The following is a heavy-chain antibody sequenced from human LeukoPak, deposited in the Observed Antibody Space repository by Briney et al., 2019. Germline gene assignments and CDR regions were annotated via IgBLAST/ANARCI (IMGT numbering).Heavy chain of an antibody. CDR2: ISSSSSYI. CDR3: AIYRDFYWLSNLDAFDI. D-gene: IGHD3-9*01. J-gene: IGHJ3*02. Sequence: GGSLRLSCAASRYTFSSYNMNWVRQAPGKGLEWVSSISSSSSYIYYADSVKGRFTISRDNAKNSLYLQMNSLRAGDMVCEYCAIYRDFYWLSNLDAFDIWGQGTMVTVSS. CDR1: RYTFSSYN. V-gene: IGHV3-21*01.